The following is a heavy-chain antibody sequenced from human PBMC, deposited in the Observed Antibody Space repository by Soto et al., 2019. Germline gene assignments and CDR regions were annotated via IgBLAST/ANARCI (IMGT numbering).Heavy chain of an antibody. CDR3: ARGSLC. J-gene: IGHJ4*01. CDR1: GLNVSGKD. Sequence: GGALRLSCAASGLNVSGKDISWVRQAPGKGLECVSIIYSADNTFYVDSVKGRFIISRDNSKNTVYLQMNSLRADDTAVYYCARGSLCWGQGTLVTVSS. V-gene: IGHV3-66*01. CDR2: IYSADNT.